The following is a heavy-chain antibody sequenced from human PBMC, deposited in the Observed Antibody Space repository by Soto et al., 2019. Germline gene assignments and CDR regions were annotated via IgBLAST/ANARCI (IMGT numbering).Heavy chain of an antibody. CDR3: ARDPGPYYFDS. CDR2: IIPGNGNT. V-gene: IGHV1-46*01. CDR1: GYTFTTYY. J-gene: IGHJ4*02. Sequence: QVRLVQSGAEVKKPGASVKVSCKASGYTFTTYYIHWVRQAPGQGLEWMGVIIPGNGNTDYARKFQGRVTMTRDTSTSTVFMELNSLRSEDTAVYYCARDPGPYYFDSWGQGTLVTVSS.